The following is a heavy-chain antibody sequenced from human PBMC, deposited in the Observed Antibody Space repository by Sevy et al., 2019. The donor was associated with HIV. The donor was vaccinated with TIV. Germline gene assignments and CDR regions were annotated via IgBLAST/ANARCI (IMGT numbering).Heavy chain of an antibody. J-gene: IGHJ4*02. V-gene: IGHV1-8*01. D-gene: IGHD3-10*01. CDR3: GRGIEAGIDY. CDR1: GYTFTNLD. CDR2: MNPNSGQT. Sequence: APVKVSCTASGYTFTNLDINWVRQAPGQGLEWMGWMNPNSGQTSYALKFRDRVTMTRDTSIDTAYMELRSLRSDDTAVYYCGRGIEAGIDYWGQGSLVTVSS.